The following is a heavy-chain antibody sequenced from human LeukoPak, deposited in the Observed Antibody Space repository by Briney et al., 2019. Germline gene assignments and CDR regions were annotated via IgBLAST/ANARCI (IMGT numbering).Heavy chain of an antibody. D-gene: IGHD6-6*01. Sequence: SETLSLTCGVFGGSFSGYYWSWIRQPPGKGLEWLGEINHSGNTNYNPSLKSRVTMSGDTSKNEFSLKLNSVTAADTAVYFCARAPIRGGSSSPFDSWGQGTRVTVSS. V-gene: IGHV4-34*01. CDR2: INHSGNT. CDR3: ARAPIRGGSSSPFDS. CDR1: GGSFSGYY. J-gene: IGHJ4*02.